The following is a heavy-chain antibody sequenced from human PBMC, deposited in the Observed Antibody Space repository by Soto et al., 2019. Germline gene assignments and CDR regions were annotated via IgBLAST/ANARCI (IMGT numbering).Heavy chain of an antibody. J-gene: IGHJ6*02. CDR2: IYPGDSET. CDR3: ARRSYCDGDCTRRPYDYYGMDV. D-gene: IGHD2-21*02. V-gene: IGHV5-51*01. Sequence: EVQLVQSGAEVKKPGESLKISCKGSGYSFTSYHIVWVRQMPGKGLEWMGIIYPGDSETRYSPSLQGQVTMSADKSTSTAYLQWRSLKAAETAMYYCARRSYCDGDCTRRPYDYYGMDVWGQGTTVTVSS. CDR1: GYSFTSYH.